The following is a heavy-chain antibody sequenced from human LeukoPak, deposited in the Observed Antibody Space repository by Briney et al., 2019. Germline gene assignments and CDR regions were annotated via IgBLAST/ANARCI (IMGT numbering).Heavy chain of an antibody. J-gene: IGHJ4*02. Sequence: PSETLSLTCTVSGGSISSYYWSWIRQPPGKGLEWIGYIYYSGSTNYNPSLKSRVTISVDTSKNQFSLKLSSVTAADTAVYYCARQGQWLGIDYWGQGTLVTVSS. CDR1: GGSISSYY. V-gene: IGHV4-59*08. D-gene: IGHD6-19*01. CDR3: ARQGQWLGIDY. CDR2: IYYSGST.